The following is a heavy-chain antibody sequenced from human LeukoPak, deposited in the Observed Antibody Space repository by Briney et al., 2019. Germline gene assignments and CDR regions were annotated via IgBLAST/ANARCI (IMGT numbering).Heavy chain of an antibody. Sequence: SETLSLTCAVSGGSISSGGYSWSWIRQPPGKGLEWIGYIYYSGSTNYNPSLKSRVTISVDTSKNQFSLKLSSVTAADTAVYYCAREVGATYYFDYWGQGTLVTVSS. CDR1: GGSISSGGYS. V-gene: IGHV4-61*08. D-gene: IGHD1-26*01. CDR3: AREVGATYYFDY. J-gene: IGHJ4*02. CDR2: IYYSGST.